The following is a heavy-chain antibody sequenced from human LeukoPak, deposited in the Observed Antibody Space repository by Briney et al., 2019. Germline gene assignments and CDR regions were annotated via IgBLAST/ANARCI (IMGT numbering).Heavy chain of an antibody. D-gene: IGHD3-10*01. CDR3: ARDLASPGGAHYYYYGMDV. J-gene: IGHJ6*02. CDR2: IIPIFGTA. CDR1: GYTFTSSG. Sequence: ASVKVSCKASGYTFTSSGVSWVRQAPGQGLEWMGGIIPIFGTANYAQKFQGRVTITADESTSTAYMELSSLRSEDTAVYYCARDLASPGGAHYYYYGMDVWGQGTTVTVSS. V-gene: IGHV1-69*13.